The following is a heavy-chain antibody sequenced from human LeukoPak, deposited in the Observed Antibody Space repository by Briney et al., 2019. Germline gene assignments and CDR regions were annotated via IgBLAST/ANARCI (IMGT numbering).Heavy chain of an antibody. J-gene: IGHJ4*02. CDR3: AGRPTGYSSGYIH. CDR2: ISGSAHKI. V-gene: IGHV3-23*01. Sequence: PGGSLRLSCAASGFTFSSYAMSWVRQAPGKGLEWVSVISGSAHKIRYADSVKGRFTISRDNCENIVYLQMNNLRVEDTAVYYCAGRPTGYSSGYIHWGQGTLVTVSS. CDR1: GFTFSSYA. D-gene: IGHD5-18*01.